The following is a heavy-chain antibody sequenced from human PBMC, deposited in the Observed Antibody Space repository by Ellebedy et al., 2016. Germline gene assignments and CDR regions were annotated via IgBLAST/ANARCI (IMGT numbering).Heavy chain of an antibody. J-gene: IGHJ4*02. Sequence: SETLSLXXTVSGGSISSYYWGWIRQPPGKGLEWIGSIYYSGSTYYNPSLKSRVTISVDTSKNQFSLKLSSVTAADTAVYYCASLDYGDYGHALYFDYWGQGTLVTVSS. D-gene: IGHD4-17*01. V-gene: IGHV4-39*01. CDR2: IYYSGST. CDR3: ASLDYGDYGHALYFDY. CDR1: GGSISSYY.